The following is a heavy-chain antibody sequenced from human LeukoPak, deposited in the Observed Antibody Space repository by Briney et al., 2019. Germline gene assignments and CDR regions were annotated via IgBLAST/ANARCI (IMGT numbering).Heavy chain of an antibody. J-gene: IGHJ3*02. Sequence: GGSLRLSCAASGFTFSDNSMNWVRQAPGKGLEWLSYISSSSSTMYYADSVKGRFTISRDNAKNSLYLQMNSLRAEDMALYYCAKTMYSSSWYSEDAFDIWGQGTMVTVSS. CDR1: GFTFSDNS. CDR2: ISSSSSTM. D-gene: IGHD6-13*01. V-gene: IGHV3-48*04. CDR3: AKTMYSSSWYSEDAFDI.